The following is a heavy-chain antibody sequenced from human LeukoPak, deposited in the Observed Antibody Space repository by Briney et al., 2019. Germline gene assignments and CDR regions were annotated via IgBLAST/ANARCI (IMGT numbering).Heavy chain of an antibody. CDR2: IIPIFGTA. D-gene: IGHD1-26*01. CDR1: GGTFSSYA. J-gene: IGHJ6*02. Sequence: SVKVSCKASGGTFSSYAISWVRQAPGQGLEWMGGIIPIFGTANYAQKFQGRVTITADESTNTAYMELSSLRSEDTAVYYCARDHTSPHYYEYYYYYYGMDVWGQGTTVTVSS. CDR3: ARDHTSPHYYEYYYYYYGMDV. V-gene: IGHV1-69*01.